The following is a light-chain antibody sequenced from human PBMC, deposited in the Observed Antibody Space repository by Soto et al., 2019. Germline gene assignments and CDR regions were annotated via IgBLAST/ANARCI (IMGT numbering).Light chain of an antibody. Sequence: NIMLTQPHSVSESPGKTVIISCTRSSGAIASNSVQWYQQRPGSAPSTVIYEDNQRPSGVPDRFSGSTDGSSNSASLTISGLQTEDEADYYCQSYDSNTVVFGGGTKLTVL. CDR2: EDN. J-gene: IGLJ2*01. CDR3: QSYDSNTVV. CDR1: SGAIASNS. V-gene: IGLV6-57*04.